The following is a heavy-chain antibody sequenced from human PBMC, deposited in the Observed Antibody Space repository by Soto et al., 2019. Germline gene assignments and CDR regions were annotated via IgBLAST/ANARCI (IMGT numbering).Heavy chain of an antibody. Sequence: QVQLVQSGAEVKKPGSSVKVSCKASGGTFSSYAIRWVRQAPGQGLEWMGGINPIFGTANYAQKLQGRVTITAEKSTSTAYMELSSLRSEDTAVYYCARGRTEYQLLYRFDYWGQGTLVTVSS. CDR1: GGTFSSYA. V-gene: IGHV1-69*06. CDR3: ARGRTEYQLLYRFDY. J-gene: IGHJ4*02. CDR2: INPIFGTA. D-gene: IGHD2-2*02.